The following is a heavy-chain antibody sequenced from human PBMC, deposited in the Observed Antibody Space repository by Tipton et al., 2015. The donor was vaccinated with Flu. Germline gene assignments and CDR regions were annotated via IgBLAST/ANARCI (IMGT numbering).Heavy chain of an antibody. D-gene: IGHD3-10*01. CDR1: GGSISSYY. J-gene: IGHJ5*02. Sequence: TLSLTCTVSGGSISSYYWSWIRQPPGKGLEWIGYIYYSGSTNYNPSPKSRVTISVDMSKNQFSLNRSSVTAADTAVYYCARALVITTTMGGDWFDPWGQGTLVTVSS. V-gene: IGHV4-59*01. CDR2: IYYSGST. CDR3: ARALVITTTMGGDWFDP.